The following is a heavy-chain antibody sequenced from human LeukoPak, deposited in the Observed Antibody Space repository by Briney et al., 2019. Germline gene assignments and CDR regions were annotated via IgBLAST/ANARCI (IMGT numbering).Heavy chain of an antibody. Sequence: SETRSLTCAVYGGSFSGYYWSWIRQPPGKGLEWIGEINHSGSTNYNPSLKSRVTISVDTSKNQFSLKLSSVTAADTAVYYCASSRIRPLDYWGQGTLVTVSS. D-gene: IGHD1-14*01. CDR1: GGSFSGYY. CDR2: INHSGST. CDR3: ASSRIRPLDY. J-gene: IGHJ4*02. V-gene: IGHV4-34*01.